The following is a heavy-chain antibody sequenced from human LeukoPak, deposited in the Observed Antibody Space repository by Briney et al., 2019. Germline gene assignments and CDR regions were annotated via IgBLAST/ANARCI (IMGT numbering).Heavy chain of an antibody. D-gene: IGHD3-9*01. J-gene: IGHJ4*02. CDR2: ISHSGYT. V-gene: IGHV4-34*01. CDR3: ARGTQNSDILTAYDY. Sequence: PSETLSLTCTLSGGSISSRYWSWIRQPPGKGLEWLGDISHSGYTDYNPSLKSRLTISVDTSKRQFSLTLNSVTAADTAVYYCARGTQNSDILTAYDYWGQGTRVTVSS. CDR1: GGSISSRY.